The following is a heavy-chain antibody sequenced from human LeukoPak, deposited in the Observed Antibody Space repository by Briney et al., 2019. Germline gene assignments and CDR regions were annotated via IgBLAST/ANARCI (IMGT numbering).Heavy chain of an antibody. CDR1: GYSFTSCW. CDR3: ARQLTSGDCDY. D-gene: IGHD1-1*01. Sequence: GKSLRISCQGSGYSFTSCWICWVRQMPGRGLEWMGRIDPADSQTNYSPSFQGHVTISADKSISTVYLQWSTLKASDTAMYYCARQLTSGDCDYWGQGTLVTVSS. J-gene: IGHJ4*02. V-gene: IGHV5-10-1*01. CDR2: IDPADSQT.